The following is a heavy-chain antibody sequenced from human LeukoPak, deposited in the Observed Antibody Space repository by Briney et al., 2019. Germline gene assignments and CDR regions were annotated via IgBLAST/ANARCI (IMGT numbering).Heavy chain of an antibody. Sequence: GGSLRLSCAAPGFTFSSYWMSWVRQAPGKGLEWVANIKQDGSEKYYVDSVKGRFTISRDNAKNSLYLQMNSLRAEDTAVYYCARVGRTPGIAVAGTNDYWGQGTLVTVSS. CDR2: IKQDGSEK. J-gene: IGHJ4*02. CDR3: ARVGRTPGIAVAGTNDY. V-gene: IGHV3-7*01. CDR1: GFTFSSYW. D-gene: IGHD6-19*01.